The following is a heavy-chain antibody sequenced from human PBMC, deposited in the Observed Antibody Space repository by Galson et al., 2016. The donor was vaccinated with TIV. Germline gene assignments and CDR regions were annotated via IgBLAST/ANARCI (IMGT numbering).Heavy chain of an antibody. CDR3: ARSESYYKYALDV. J-gene: IGHJ3*01. CDR1: GYSSTGYF. Sequence: SVKVSCKASGYSSTGYFMHWVRQAPGQGLEWMGWINPKTGATTYAQEFQGRITMTRDTSASTVYMELNRLQSDDTDVYYCARSESYYKYALDVWGQGTTVTVSS. V-gene: IGHV1-2*02. D-gene: IGHD3-10*01. CDR2: INPKTGAT.